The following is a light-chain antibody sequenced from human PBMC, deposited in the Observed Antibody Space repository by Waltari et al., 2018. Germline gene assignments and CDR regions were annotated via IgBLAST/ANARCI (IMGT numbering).Light chain of an antibody. V-gene: IGLV2-14*03. CDR3: SSYAPSSTV. J-gene: IGLJ2*01. CDR1: SSDIGGYNY. Sequence: QSALTQPASVSGSPGQSITIPCTGTSSDIGGYNYVSWYQQHPGKAPKLMIYDVSKRPSGVSDRFSGSKSGNTASLTISGLQAEDEADYYCSSYAPSSTVFGGGTKLTDL. CDR2: DVS.